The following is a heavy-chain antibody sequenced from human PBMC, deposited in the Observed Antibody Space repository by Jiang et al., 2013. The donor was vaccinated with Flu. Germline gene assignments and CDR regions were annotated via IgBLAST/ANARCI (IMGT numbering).Heavy chain of an antibody. Sequence: IPILGIANYAQKFQGRVTITADKSTSTAYMELSSLRSEDTAVYYCARDKGDSSSWYGVYWGQGTLVTVSS. J-gene: IGHJ4*02. D-gene: IGHD6-13*01. CDR3: ARDKGDSSSWYGVY. V-gene: IGHV1-69*04. CDR2: IPILGIA.